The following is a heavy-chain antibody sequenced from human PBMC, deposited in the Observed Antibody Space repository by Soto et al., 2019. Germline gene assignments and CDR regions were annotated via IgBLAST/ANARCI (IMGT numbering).Heavy chain of an antibody. CDR3: ANYKRLSVDT. J-gene: IGHJ5*02. CDR1: GGSISPNY. CDR2: IYYRGNT. D-gene: IGHD1-20*01. Sequence: QVQLQESGPGLVKPSETLSLTCTVAGGSISPNYWSWIRQSPGKGLERLGYIYYRGNTNYNPSLMSRLTISVDTSKNQFSLKLTSVTATDAAIYYCANYKRLSVDTWGQGVRVTVSS. V-gene: IGHV4-59*08.